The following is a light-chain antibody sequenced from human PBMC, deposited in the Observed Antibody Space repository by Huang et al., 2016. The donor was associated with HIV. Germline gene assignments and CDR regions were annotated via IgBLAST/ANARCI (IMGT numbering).Light chain of an antibody. CDR3: QQYNNWHLT. CDR2: GSN. J-gene: IGKJ4*01. V-gene: IGKV3-15*01. Sequence: IVMTQTPATLPVSPGGRATLSCRASQSVMTNLAWYQQKPGQTPRLIIYGSNTRATGVPARFSGSGSGTDFTLTINSLQSEDFGIYYCQQYNNWHLTFGGGTKV. CDR1: QSVMTN.